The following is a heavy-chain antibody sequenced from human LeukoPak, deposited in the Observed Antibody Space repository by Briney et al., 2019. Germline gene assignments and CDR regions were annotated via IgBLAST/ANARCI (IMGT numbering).Heavy chain of an antibody. CDR1: GFYFSNAW. CDR2: IKRKNDGGTT. J-gene: IGHJ4*02. Sequence: PGGSLRLSCAVSGFYFSNAWMTWVRQAPGKGLEWVGRIKRKNDGGTTDYAAPVKDRFTISRDDSKNTVYLQMYSLKTEDTAVYYCITEADYGLSAHFEYWGQGTLVTVSS. V-gene: IGHV3-15*01. CDR3: ITEADYGLSAHFEY. D-gene: IGHD4-17*01.